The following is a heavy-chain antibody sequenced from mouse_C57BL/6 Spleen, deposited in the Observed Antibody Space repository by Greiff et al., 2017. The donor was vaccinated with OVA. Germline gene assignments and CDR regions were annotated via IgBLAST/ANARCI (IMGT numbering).Heavy chain of an antibody. CDR3: ARGDYGSSLYYFDY. J-gene: IGHJ2*01. CDR1: GYTFTSYW. V-gene: IGHV1-64*01. Sequence: VQLQQPGAELVKPGASVKLSCKASGYTFTSYWMHWVKQRPGQGLEWIGMILPNSGSTNYNEKFKSKATLTVDKSSSNAYMQLSSLTSEDSAIYNCARGDYGSSLYYFDYGGQGTTLTVSS. D-gene: IGHD1-1*01. CDR2: ILPNSGST.